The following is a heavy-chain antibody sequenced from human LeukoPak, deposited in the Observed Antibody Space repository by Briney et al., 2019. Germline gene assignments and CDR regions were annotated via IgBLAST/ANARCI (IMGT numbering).Heavy chain of an antibody. CDR1: GDTFTSYG. CDR2: INPNSGGT. D-gene: IGHD3-10*01. CDR3: ARVITMVRGVINFDY. J-gene: IGHJ4*02. V-gene: IGHV1-2*02. Sequence: ASVKVSCKASGDTFTSYGISWVRQAPGQGLEWMGWINPNSGGTNYAQKFQGRVTMTRDTSISTAYMELSRLRSDDTAVYYCARVITMVRGVINFDYWGQGTLVTVSS.